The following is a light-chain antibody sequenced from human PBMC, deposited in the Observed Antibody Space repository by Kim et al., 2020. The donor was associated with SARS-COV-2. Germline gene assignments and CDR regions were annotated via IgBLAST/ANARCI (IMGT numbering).Light chain of an antibody. CDR2: LNSDGSH. CDR3: QTWATGIHV. Sequence: QLVLTQSPSASASLGASIKLACTLSSGHSSYAIAWHQQQPGMGPRFLMKLNSDGSHTKGDGIPDRFSGSSSGAVRYLTISSLQSEDEADYYCQTWATGIHVFGTGTKVTVL. J-gene: IGLJ1*01. V-gene: IGLV4-69*01. CDR1: SGHSSYA.